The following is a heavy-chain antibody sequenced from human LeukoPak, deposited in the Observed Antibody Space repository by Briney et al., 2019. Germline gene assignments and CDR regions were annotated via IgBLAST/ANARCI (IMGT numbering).Heavy chain of an antibody. D-gene: IGHD3-3*01. CDR2: IYTSGSA. Sequence: SETLSLTCTVSGGSISSGSYYWSWIRQPAGKGLEWIGRIYTSGSANYNPSLKSQVTISVDTSKNQFSLKLSSVTAADTAVYYCARECYDSWSGYPLDYWGQGTLVTVSS. CDR1: GGSISSGSYY. V-gene: IGHV4-61*02. CDR3: ARECYDSWSGYPLDY. J-gene: IGHJ4*02.